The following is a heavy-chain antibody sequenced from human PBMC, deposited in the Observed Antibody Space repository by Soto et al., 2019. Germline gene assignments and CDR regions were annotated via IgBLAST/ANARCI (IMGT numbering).Heavy chain of an antibody. V-gene: IGHV3-23*01. CDR1: GFTFSDYA. Sequence: GSLRLSCVASGFTFSDYAMTWVRQAPGKGLEWVSVISATGATTYYADSVRGRFTISRDNSKNTLNLQMNDLRVEDTAVIYCAKGRKSTEKDIAVMLAAASSIQHWGQGTLVIVSS. D-gene: IGHD2-15*01. CDR2: ISATGATT. J-gene: IGHJ1*01. CDR3: AKGRKSTEKDIAVMLAAASSIQH.